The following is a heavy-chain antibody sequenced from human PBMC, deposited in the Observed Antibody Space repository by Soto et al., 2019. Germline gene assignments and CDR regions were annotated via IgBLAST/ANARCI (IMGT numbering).Heavy chain of an antibody. J-gene: IGHJ2*01. D-gene: IGHD5-18*01. Sequence: QVQLVQSGAEVKKPGSSVKVSCKASGGTFSSYAISWVRQAPGQGLEWMGGIIPIFGTANYAQKFQGRVTITADESTSTAYMELNSLRSEDTAVYYCARVRGYRGPRTPDWYFDLWGRGTLVTVSS. CDR2: IIPIFGTA. CDR3: ARVRGYRGPRTPDWYFDL. CDR1: GGTFSSYA. V-gene: IGHV1-69*01.